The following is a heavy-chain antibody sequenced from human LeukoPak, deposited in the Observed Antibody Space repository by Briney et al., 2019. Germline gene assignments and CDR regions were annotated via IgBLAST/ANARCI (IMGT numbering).Heavy chain of an antibody. J-gene: IGHJ4*02. CDR3: ARGLRQQLVLCYY. Sequence: ASVKVSCKASGYTFTSYDINWVRQATGQGLEWMGWMNSNSGNTGYAQKFQGRVTMTRNTSISTAYMELSSLRSEDTAVYYCARGLRQQLVLCYYWGQGTLVTVSS. CDR1: GYTFTSYD. CDR2: MNSNSGNT. V-gene: IGHV1-8*01. D-gene: IGHD6-13*01.